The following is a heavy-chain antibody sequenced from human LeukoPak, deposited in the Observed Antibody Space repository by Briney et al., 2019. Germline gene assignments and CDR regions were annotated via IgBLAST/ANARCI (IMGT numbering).Heavy chain of an antibody. Sequence: PGGSLRLSCAASGFTVSSTYMNWVRRAPGKGLEWVSVIYSGGSTNYADSVKGRFTISRDNSKNTLYLQMNSLRAEDTAVYYCIYGYTLDFWGQGTLVTVSS. V-gene: IGHV3-53*01. CDR2: IYSGGST. CDR3: IYGYTLDF. J-gene: IGHJ4*02. CDR1: GFTVSSTY. D-gene: IGHD5-18*01.